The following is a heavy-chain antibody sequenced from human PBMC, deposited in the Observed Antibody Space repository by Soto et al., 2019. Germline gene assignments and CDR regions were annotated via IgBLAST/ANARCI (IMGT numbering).Heavy chain of an antibody. CDR3: ARAYSDAFDI. CDR2: ISSSGTGI. D-gene: IGHD2-15*01. CDR1: GFTFSDYY. V-gene: IGHV3-11*01. J-gene: IGHJ3*02. Sequence: GGSLRLSCAASGFTFSDYYMTWIRQAPGKGLEWVSYISSSGTGIYYADSMKGRFTISRDNAKNSLYLQMSSLRAEDTAVYYCARAYSDAFDIWGQGTMVTVS.